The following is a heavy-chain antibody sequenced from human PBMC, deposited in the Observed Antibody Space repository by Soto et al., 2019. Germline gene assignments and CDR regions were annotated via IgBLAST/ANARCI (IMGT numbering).Heavy chain of an antibody. D-gene: IGHD1-26*01. CDR3: GRVRFMVGAGPYVFDI. Sequence: ASVKVSCKASGYTFTSYGISWVRQAPGQGLEWMGWISAYNGNTNYAQKLQGRVTMTTDTSTSTAYMELRSLRSDDTAVYYCGRVRFMVGAGPYVFDIWAQGKMVTVS. CDR2: ISAYNGNT. V-gene: IGHV1-18*01. CDR1: GYTFTSYG. J-gene: IGHJ3*02.